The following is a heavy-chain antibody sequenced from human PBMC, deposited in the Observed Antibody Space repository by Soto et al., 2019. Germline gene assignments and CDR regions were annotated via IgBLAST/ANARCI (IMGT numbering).Heavy chain of an antibody. J-gene: IGHJ4*02. D-gene: IGHD2-8*01. CDR3: ARGSAYSTPWSFDS. V-gene: IGHV1-18*01. CDR2: ISGYNGNT. Sequence: QVQLLQSGAEVKKPGASVRVPCTASGYTFTRYGISWVRQAPGQGLEWMGWISGYNGNTKEAQKFQGRVIMTTDTAATTAHMELRSLTSDDTAVYFCARGSAYSTPWSFDSWGQGTLVTVSS. CDR1: GYTFTRYG.